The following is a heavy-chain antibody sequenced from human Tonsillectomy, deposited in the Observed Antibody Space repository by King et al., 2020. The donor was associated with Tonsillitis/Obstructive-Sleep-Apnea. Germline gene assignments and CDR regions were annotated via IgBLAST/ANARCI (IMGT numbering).Heavy chain of an antibody. CDR2: IYYDGST. CDR1: GGSISSYY. V-gene: IGHV4-59*01. J-gene: IGHJ4*02. CDR3: ARGSTSGWYRNDY. Sequence: VQLQESGPGLVKPSETLSLTCTVSGGSISSYYWSWVRQPPGKGLEWIGYIYYDGSTTYNPSLKSRLTISVDTSKNQFSLKLSSVTAADTAVYFCARGSTSGWYRNDYWAQGALVTVSS. D-gene: IGHD6-19*01.